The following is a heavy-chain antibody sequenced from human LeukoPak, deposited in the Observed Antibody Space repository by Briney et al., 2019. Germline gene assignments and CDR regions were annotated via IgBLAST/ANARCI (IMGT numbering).Heavy chain of an antibody. J-gene: IGHJ4*02. CDR1: GFTFSDFW. V-gene: IGHV3-7*01. Sequence: PGGSLRLSCAASGFTFSDFWMGWVRQAPGKGLEWVANINQDGSENYYADSVKGRFTISRDNAKNSLYLQMSSLRAEDTAVYYCTKGRSNHYWGQGTLVTVST. D-gene: IGHD3-10*01. CDR2: INQDGSEN. CDR3: TKGRSNHY.